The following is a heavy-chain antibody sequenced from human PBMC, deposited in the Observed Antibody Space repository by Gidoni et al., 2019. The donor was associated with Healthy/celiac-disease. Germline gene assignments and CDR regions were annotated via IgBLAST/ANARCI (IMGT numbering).Heavy chain of an antibody. CDR3: AKDRSSGYLDY. Sequence: QVQLVESGGGVVQPGRSLRLYCAASGFTFSSYGMHWVRQAPGKGLEWVAVISYDGSNKYYADSVKGRFTISRDNSKNTLYLQMNSLRAEDTAVYYCAKDRSSGYLDYWGQGTLVTVSS. V-gene: IGHV3-30*18. J-gene: IGHJ4*02. D-gene: IGHD6-19*01. CDR1: GFTFSSYG. CDR2: ISYDGSNK.